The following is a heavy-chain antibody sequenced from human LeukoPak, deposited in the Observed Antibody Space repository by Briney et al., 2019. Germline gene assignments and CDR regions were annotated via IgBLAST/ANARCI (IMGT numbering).Heavy chain of an antibody. CDR2: ISSTSNDI. CDR3: ARPTEIRGIAAAANEYYYYYYVMDV. J-gene: IGHJ6*02. D-gene: IGHD6-13*01. Sequence: TGGSLRLSCAASGFTFSTYSMNWVRQAPGKGLEWVSSISSTSNDIYYADSVKGRFTISRDNAKNSLYLQMNSLRAEDTAVYYCARPTEIRGIAAAANEYYYYYYVMDVWGQGTTVTVSS. CDR1: GFTFSTYS. V-gene: IGHV3-21*01.